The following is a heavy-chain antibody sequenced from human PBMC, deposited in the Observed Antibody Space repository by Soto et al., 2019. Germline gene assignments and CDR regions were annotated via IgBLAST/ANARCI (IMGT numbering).Heavy chain of an antibody. CDR3: ARLGGNYYYYYGMDV. CDR1: GYSFTSYW. CDR2: IYPGDSDT. V-gene: IGHV5-51*01. Sequence: GESLKISCKGSGYSFTSYWIGWVRQMPGKGLEWMGIIYPGDSDTRYSPSFQGQVTISADKSISTAYLQWSSLKASDAAMYYCARLGGNYYYYYGMDVWGQGTTVTVSS. J-gene: IGHJ6*02. D-gene: IGHD6-25*01.